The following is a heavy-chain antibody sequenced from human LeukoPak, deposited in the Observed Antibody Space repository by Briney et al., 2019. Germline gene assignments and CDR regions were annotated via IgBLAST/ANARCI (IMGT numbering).Heavy chain of an antibody. CDR3: ARARMGTGYQPSDY. Sequence: ETLSLTCAVYGGSFSSYYWSWIRQPPGKGLEWIGEIYHSGSTNYNPALTSRVTISVDTSKNQCSLKLSSVTAADTAVYYCARARMGTGYQPSDYWGQGTLVTVSS. CDR2: IYHSGST. CDR1: GGSFSSYY. J-gene: IGHJ4*02. V-gene: IGHV4-34*01. D-gene: IGHD3/OR15-3a*01.